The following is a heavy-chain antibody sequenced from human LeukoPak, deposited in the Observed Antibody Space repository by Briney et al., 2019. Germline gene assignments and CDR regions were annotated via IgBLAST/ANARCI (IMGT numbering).Heavy chain of an antibody. D-gene: IGHD3-10*01. J-gene: IGHJ4*02. Sequence: ASVKVSCKASGYSFTSYGISWVRQAPGQGLEWMGWISAYNGNTNYAQKLQGRVTMTTDTSTSTAYMELRSLRSDDTAVYYCARSFWFGEFLDYWGQGTLVTVSS. V-gene: IGHV1-18*01. CDR3: ARSFWFGEFLDY. CDR2: ISAYNGNT. CDR1: GYSFTSYG.